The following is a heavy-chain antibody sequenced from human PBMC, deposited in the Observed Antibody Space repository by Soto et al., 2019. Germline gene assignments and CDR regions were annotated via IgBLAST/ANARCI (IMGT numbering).Heavy chain of an antibody. J-gene: IGHJ6*02. CDR1: GFTFSRYW. CDR2: ISSYGSDT. Sequence: GGSLRLSCAASGFTFSRYWMHWVRQAPGKGLVWVSRISSYGSDTHYADSVKGRFTISRDNAKNTLYLQMDSLRADDTAVYYCASNYAYAEGYYWYGIDVWGQGTTVTVSS. V-gene: IGHV3-74*01. D-gene: IGHD3-16*01. CDR3: ASNYAYAEGYYWYGIDV.